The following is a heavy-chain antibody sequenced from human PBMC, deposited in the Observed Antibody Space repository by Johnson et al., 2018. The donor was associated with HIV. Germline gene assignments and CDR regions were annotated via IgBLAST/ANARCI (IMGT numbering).Heavy chain of an antibody. CDR3: AEAGYGTGGVCYPIGAFDI. D-gene: IGHD2-8*02. CDR2: IRHDGSNK. CDR1: GFIFSTYG. J-gene: IGHJ3*02. Sequence: QVQLVESGGGLVQPGGSLRLSCAASGFIFSTYGMHWVRQAPGKGLEWVAFIRHDGSNKYYADSVKGRFTISRDNSKNTLYLQMNSLRAEDTAVYYCAEAGYGTGGVCYPIGAFDIWGQGTMVTVSS. V-gene: IGHV3-30*02.